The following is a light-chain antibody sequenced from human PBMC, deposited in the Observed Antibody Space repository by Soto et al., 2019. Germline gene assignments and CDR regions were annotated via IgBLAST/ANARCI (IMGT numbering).Light chain of an antibody. CDR2: DVS. CDR3: CSYAGNKTVV. Sequence: QSALTQPRSVSGSPGQSVTISCTGTSSDGGGYIYVSWYQQYPAKAPKVMIYDVSRRPSGVPDRFSGSKSGNTASLTISGLQAEDEAVYYCCSYAGNKTVVFGGGTKLTVL. V-gene: IGLV2-11*01. J-gene: IGLJ3*02. CDR1: SSDGGGYIY.